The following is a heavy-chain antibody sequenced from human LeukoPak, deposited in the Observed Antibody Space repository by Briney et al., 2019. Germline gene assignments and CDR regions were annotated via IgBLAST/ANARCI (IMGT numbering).Heavy chain of an antibody. D-gene: IGHD6-19*01. CDR2: IWYDGSNK. CDR1: GFTFGSYG. J-gene: IGHJ4*02. V-gene: IGHV3-33*01. Sequence: GGSLRLSCAASGFTFGSYGMHWVRQAPDKGLQWVAVIWYDGSNKYYADSVKGRFTVSRDNSKNTLYLQMNSLRAEDTAVYYCARDYSSGWDPGYCGQGTLVTVSS. CDR3: ARDYSSGWDPGY.